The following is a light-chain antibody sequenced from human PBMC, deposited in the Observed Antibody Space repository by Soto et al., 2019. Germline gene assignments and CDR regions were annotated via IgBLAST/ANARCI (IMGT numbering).Light chain of an antibody. CDR1: QSVSNY. CDR3: QLYGISPH. Sequence: EIVLTQSPATLSLSPGERATVSCRASQSVSNYLAWYQQKPGQAPRLLIYDASNRATGIPDRFSGRGSGTDFTLTISSPEPEDSAVYYCQLYGISPHFGQGTRLEIK. V-gene: IGKV3-11*01. CDR2: DAS. J-gene: IGKJ5*01.